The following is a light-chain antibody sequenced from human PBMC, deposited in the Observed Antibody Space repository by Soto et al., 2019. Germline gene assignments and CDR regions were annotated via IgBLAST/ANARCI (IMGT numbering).Light chain of an antibody. CDR2: EVS. CDR3: SSYTSRSTLGV. CDR1: SSDVGGYNY. J-gene: IGLJ3*02. Sequence: SALTQPASVSGSPGQSITISCTGTSSDVGGYNYVSWYQQHPGKAPKLMIYEVSNRPSGVSNRFSGSKSGNTASLTISGIQAEDEADYYCSSYTSRSTLGVFGGGTKVTVL. V-gene: IGLV2-14*01.